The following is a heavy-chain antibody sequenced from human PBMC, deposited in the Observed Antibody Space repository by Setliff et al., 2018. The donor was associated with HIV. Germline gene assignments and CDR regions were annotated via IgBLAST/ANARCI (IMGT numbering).Heavy chain of an antibody. CDR3: AQAQTSVSGSYYQYLQH. J-gene: IGHJ1*01. Sequence: GGSLRLSCAASELTFSNYAMTWVRQALGKGLEWVSSLSGSGGSTYYADSVKGRFTISRDNSKNTLYLRMNSLRAEDTAVYYCAQAQTSVSGSYYQYLQHWGQGTLVTVSS. CDR2: LSGSGGST. V-gene: IGHV3-23*01. D-gene: IGHD3-10*01. CDR1: ELTFSNYA.